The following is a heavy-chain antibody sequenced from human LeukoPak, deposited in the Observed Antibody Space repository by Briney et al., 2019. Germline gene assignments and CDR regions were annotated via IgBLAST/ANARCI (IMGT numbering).Heavy chain of an antibody. CDR2: IKSKTDGGTT. Sequence: GGSLRLSCAASGFTFSNAWMSWVRQAPGKGLEWVGRIKSKTDGGTTDYAAPVKGRFTISRDKSKNTLYLQMNSLKTEDTAVYYCTTQAYYYDSSGYLSHYFDCWGQGTLVTVSS. CDR3: TTQAYYYDSSGYLSHYFDC. V-gene: IGHV3-15*01. CDR1: GFTFSNAW. J-gene: IGHJ4*02. D-gene: IGHD3-22*01.